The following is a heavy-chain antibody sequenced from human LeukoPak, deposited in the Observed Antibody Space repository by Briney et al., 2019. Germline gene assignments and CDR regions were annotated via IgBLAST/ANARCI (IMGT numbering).Heavy chain of an antibody. CDR2: FDPEDGET. CDR3: AKLVAGTSIG. V-gene: IGHV1-24*01. D-gene: IGHD6-19*01. Sequence: ASVKVSCKVSGYTLTELSMHWVRQAPGKGLEWMGGFDPEDGETIYAQKFQGRVTITTDESTSTAYMELSSLRSEDTAVYYCAKLVAGTSIGWGQGTLVTVSS. CDR1: GYTLTELS. J-gene: IGHJ4*02.